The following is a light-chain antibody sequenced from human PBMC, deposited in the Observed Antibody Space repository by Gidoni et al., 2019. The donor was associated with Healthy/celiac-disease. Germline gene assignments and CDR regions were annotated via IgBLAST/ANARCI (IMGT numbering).Light chain of an antibody. CDR3: QQGYSTPLT. CDR1: QSISSY. Sequence: DIQMTQYPSSLSASVGDRVTIACRASQSISSYLNWYQQKPGKAPKLLIYAASSLQSGVPSRFSGSGSGRDFTLTISSLQPEDFATYYFQQGYSTPLTFGQGTKVEIK. J-gene: IGKJ1*01. CDR2: AAS. V-gene: IGKV1-39*01.